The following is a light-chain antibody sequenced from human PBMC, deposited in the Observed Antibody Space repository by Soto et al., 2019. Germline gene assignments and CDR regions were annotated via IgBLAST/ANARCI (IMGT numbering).Light chain of an antibody. V-gene: IGKV3-20*01. CDR1: QSVSSN. CDR3: QQYGSSLT. CDR2: GAS. Sequence: EIFMTQSPATLSVSLWEIATLSCRASQSVSSNLAWYQQNPGQAPRLLIYGASTRATGIPDRFRGSGSGTDFTLTISGLEPEDFAVYWCQQYGSSLTFGQGTKVDI. J-gene: IGKJ1*01.